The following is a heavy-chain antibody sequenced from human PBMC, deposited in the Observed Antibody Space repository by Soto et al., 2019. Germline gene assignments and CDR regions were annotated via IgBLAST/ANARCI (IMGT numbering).Heavy chain of an antibody. Sequence: EAQLVESGGGLVQPGGSLRLSCAASGFTFSSYWMHWVRQVPGKGLVWVSRINSDGSTTTYADSVKGRFTISRDNDKNTVYLQMNSLRVEDTAVYHCVRVAVGSYNWFDPWGQGTLVTVSS. J-gene: IGHJ5*02. V-gene: IGHV3-74*03. CDR2: INSDGSTT. CDR1: GFTFSSYW. CDR3: VRVAVGSYNWFDP. D-gene: IGHD1-26*01.